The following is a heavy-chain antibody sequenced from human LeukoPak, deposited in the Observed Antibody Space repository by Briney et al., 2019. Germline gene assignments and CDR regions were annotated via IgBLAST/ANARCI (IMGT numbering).Heavy chain of an antibody. D-gene: IGHD6-13*01. Sequence: GGSLRLSRAASGFTFSSYWMHWVRHAPGKGLVWVSRINSDGSSTTYADSVKGRFTISRDNAKNALYLQMNSLRAEDTAVYYCAPTRGSSSWPFDYWGQGTLVTVSS. J-gene: IGHJ4*02. V-gene: IGHV3-74*01. CDR1: GFTFSSYW. CDR2: INSDGSST. CDR3: APTRGSSSWPFDY.